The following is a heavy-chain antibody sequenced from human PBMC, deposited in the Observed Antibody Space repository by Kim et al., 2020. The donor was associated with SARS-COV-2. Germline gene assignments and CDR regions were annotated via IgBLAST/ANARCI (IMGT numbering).Heavy chain of an antibody. CDR3: ARVHHPSRYYYGMDV. V-gene: IGHV3-7*03. J-gene: IGHJ6*02. Sequence: GDSVKGRCTISRDNARKSLDLQMNSRRAEDTAVYYCARVHHPSRYYYGMDVWGQGTTVTVSS.